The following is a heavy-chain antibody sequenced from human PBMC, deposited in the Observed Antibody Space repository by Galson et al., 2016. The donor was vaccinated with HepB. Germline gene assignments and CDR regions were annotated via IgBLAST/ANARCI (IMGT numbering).Heavy chain of an antibody. D-gene: IGHD3-22*01. V-gene: IGHV3-73*01. Sequence: SLRLSCAASGFTFSGSAIHWVRQASGKWLEWVGRIRNKANSYATAYGASVKGRFTISRDDSKNTAYLQMNSLKTEDSAVYYCTRHAYYYDSSGYYSPMGDFDSWGQGTLVTVSS. CDR3: TRHAYYYDSSGYYSPMGDFDS. J-gene: IGHJ4*02. CDR1: GFTFSGSA. CDR2: IRNKANSYAT.